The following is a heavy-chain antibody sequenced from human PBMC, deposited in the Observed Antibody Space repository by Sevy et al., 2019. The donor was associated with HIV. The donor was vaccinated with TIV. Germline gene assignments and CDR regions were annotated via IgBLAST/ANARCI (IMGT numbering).Heavy chain of an antibody. D-gene: IGHD3-22*01. Sequence: GGSLRLSCAASGFTFSSYAMSWVRQAPGKELEWVSAISGSGGSTYYADSVKGRFTISRDNSKNTLYLQMNSLRAEDTAVYYCAKVPISLDYYDSSGYPHFDYWGQGTLVTVSS. J-gene: IGHJ4*02. V-gene: IGHV3-23*01. CDR1: GFTFSSYA. CDR3: AKVPISLDYYDSSGYPHFDY. CDR2: ISGSGGST.